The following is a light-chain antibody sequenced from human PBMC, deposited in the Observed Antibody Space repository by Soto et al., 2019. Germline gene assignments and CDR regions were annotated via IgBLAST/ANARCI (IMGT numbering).Light chain of an antibody. CDR3: QKSNSSPLT. J-gene: IGKJ4*01. Sequence: DIQMTQSPSSLSASVGDRVTITCRACQTISTYLNWYQQKPGKAPKLLIYAASILQSGVPSRFRGSGSGTDFTLTISSLQPEDFATYYCQKSNSSPLTFGGGTKVEIK. V-gene: IGKV1-39*01. CDR2: AAS. CDR1: QTISTY.